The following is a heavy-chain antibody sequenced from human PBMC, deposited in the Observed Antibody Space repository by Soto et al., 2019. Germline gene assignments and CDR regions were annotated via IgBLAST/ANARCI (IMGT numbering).Heavy chain of an antibody. V-gene: IGHV2-5*02. D-gene: IGHD4-17*01. CDR3: AHKGYGDYPLDY. CDR1: GFSLSTSGVG. Sequence: QITLKESGPALVKPTQTLTLTCTFSGFSLSTSGVGVGWIRQPPGKALEWLAVIYWDASKHYSPSLESRLTITQATSKNTVVLTMTNMDPVDTATYFCAHKGYGDYPLDYWGQGTMVTVSS. CDR2: IYWDASK. J-gene: IGHJ4*02.